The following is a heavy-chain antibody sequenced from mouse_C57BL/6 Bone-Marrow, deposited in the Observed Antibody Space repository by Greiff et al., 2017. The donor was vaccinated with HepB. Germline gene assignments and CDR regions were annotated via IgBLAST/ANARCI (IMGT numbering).Heavy chain of an antibody. CDR2: IYPGSGST. CDR3: ARTDYYVAWFAY. D-gene: IGHD1-1*01. J-gene: IGHJ3*01. CDR1: GYTFTSYW. Sequence: QVQLQQPGAELVKPGASVKMSCKASGYTFTSYWITWVKQRPGQGLEWIGDIYPGSGSTNYNEKFKSKATLTVDTSSSTAYMQLSSLTSEDSAVYYCARTDYYVAWFAYWGQGTLVTVSA. V-gene: IGHV1-55*01.